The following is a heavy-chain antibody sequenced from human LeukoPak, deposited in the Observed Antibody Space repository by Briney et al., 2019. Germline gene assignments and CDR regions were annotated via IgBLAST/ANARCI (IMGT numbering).Heavy chain of an antibody. V-gene: IGHV3-9*01. CDR3: AKGVEVVPAAAHYFDY. J-gene: IGHJ4*02. Sequence: PSRSLRLSCAASGFTFDDYAMHWVRQAPGKGLEWVSGISWNSGSIGYADSVKGRFTISRDNAKNSLYLQMNSLRAEDTALYYCAKGVEVVPAAAHYFDYWGQGTLVTVSS. CDR1: GFTFDDYA. D-gene: IGHD2-2*01. CDR2: ISWNSGSI.